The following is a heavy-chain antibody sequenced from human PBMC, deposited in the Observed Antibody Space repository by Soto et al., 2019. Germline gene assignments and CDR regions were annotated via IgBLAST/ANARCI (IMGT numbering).Heavy chain of an antibody. V-gene: IGHV3-30*18. J-gene: IGHJ4*02. D-gene: IGHD1-26*01. Sequence: PGGSLRLSCAASGFTFSSYGMHWVRQAPGKGLEWVAVISYDGSNKYYADSVKGRFTISRDNSKNTLYLQMNSLRAEDTAVYYCAKDRSGSYFREYYFDYWGQGTLVTVSS. CDR3: AKDRSGSYFREYYFDY. CDR2: ISYDGSNK. CDR1: GFTFSSYG.